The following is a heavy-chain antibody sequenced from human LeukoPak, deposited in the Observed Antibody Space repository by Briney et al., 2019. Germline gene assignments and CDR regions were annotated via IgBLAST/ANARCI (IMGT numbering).Heavy chain of an antibody. V-gene: IGHV1-24*01. J-gene: IGHJ4*02. CDR3: ATSLFGSSGWSLYYFDY. Sequence: ASVKVSCKVSGYTLTELSMHWVRQAPGKGLEWMGGFDPEDGETIYAQKFQGRVTMTEDTFTDTAYMELSSLRSEDTAVYYCATSLFGSSGWSLYYFDYWGQGTLVTVSS. CDR2: FDPEDGET. CDR1: GYTLTELS. D-gene: IGHD6-19*01.